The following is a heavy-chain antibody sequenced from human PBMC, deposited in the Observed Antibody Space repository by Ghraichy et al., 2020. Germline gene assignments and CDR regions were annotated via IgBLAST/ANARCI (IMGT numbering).Heavy chain of an antibody. Sequence: SETLSLTCTVSGGSISSYYWSWIRQPPGKGLEWIGYIYSSGSPNYNSSLKSRVTILVDTSKNQFSLRLSSVTAADTAVYYCARDRPYGSGTGGFDYWGQGTLVTVSS. J-gene: IGHJ4*02. CDR1: GGSISSYY. CDR2: IYSSGSP. CDR3: ARDRPYGSGTGGFDY. V-gene: IGHV4-59*01. D-gene: IGHD3-10*01.